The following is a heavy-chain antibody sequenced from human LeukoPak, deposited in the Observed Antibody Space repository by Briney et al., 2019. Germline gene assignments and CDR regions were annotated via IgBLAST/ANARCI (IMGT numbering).Heavy chain of an antibody. CDR2: IFYSGST. J-gene: IGHJ5*02. CDR1: GGSIRSSTYY. Sequence: SETLSLTCSVSGGSIRSSTYYWGWIRQPPGKGLEWIGSIFYSGSTYYNPSLKSRVTMSVDTSKNQFSLKLSSVTAADTAIYYCARHGDWNWFDPWGQGTLVTVSS. V-gene: IGHV4-39*01. CDR3: ARHGDWNWFDP. D-gene: IGHD2-21*01.